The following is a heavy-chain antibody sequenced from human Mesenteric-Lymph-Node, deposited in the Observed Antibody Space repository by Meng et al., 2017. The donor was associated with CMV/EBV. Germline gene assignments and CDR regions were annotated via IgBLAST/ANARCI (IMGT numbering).Heavy chain of an antibody. V-gene: IGHV3-53*04. CDR2: IYSGGST. CDR1: GFTVRRNY. D-gene: IGHD2-21*02. CDR3: ARQVTRGDFEAT. J-gene: IGHJ5*02. Sequence: LSCAASGFTVRRNYMSWVRQAPGKGLEWVSVIYSGGSTYYADSVKGRFTISRHNPKNTLYLQMNSLRAEDTAVYYCARQVTRGDFEATWGQGTLVTVSS.